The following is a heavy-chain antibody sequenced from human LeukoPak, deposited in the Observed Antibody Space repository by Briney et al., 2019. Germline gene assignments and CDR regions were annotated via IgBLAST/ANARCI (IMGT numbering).Heavy chain of an antibody. CDR3: ARAAGIAVAGSHQQQYYFDY. CDR2: INHSGST. J-gene: IGHJ4*02. Sequence: KPSETLSLTCAVYGGSFSGYYWSWIRQPPGKGLEWIGEINHSGSTNYNPPLKSRVTISVDTSKNQFSLKLSSVTAADTAVYYCARAAGIAVAGSHQQQYYFDYWGQGTLVTVSS. CDR1: GGSFSGYY. D-gene: IGHD6-19*01. V-gene: IGHV4-34*01.